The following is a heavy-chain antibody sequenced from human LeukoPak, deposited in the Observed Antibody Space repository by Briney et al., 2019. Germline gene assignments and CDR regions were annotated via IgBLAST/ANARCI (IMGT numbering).Heavy chain of an antibody. CDR3: ARDGFGYSSGWYSTDY. CDR2: ISSSSSYI. CDR1: GFTFSSYS. Sequence: GGSLRLSCAASGFTFSSYSMNWVRQAPGKGLEWVSSISSSSSYIYYADSVKGRFTISGDNAKNSLYLQMNSLRAEDTAVYYCARDGFGYSSGWYSTDYWGQGTLVTVSS. V-gene: IGHV3-21*01. J-gene: IGHJ4*02. D-gene: IGHD6-19*01.